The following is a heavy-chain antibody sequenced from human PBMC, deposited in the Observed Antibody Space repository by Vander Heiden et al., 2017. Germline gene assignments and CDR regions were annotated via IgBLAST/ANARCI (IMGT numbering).Heavy chain of an antibody. V-gene: IGHV1-69*10. CDR1: GGTLSSYA. CDR2: IIPILGIA. D-gene: IGHD6-6*01. Sequence: QVQLVQSGAAVKKPGSSVKVPCKASGGTLSSYAISWVRQDPGQGLEWMGGIIPILGIANYAQKCQGRVTITADKSTSTAYMELSSLRSEDTAVYYCARKAHSSSSSYYYYYGMDVWGQGTTVTVSS. J-gene: IGHJ6*02. CDR3: ARKAHSSSSSYYYYYGMDV.